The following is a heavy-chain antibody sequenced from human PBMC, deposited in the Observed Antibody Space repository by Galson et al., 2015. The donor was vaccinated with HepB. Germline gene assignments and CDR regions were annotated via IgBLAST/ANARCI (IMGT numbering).Heavy chain of an antibody. D-gene: IGHD2-21*01. CDR2: IRSKANNYAT. CDR3: ASTYGAGFLDV. CDR1: GFTFSASP. V-gene: IGHV3-73*01. Sequence: SLRLSCAASGFTFSASPMHWVRQASGKGLEWIGRIRSKANNYATTYSESVKGRFTISRDDSKNTAYLQMNSLQTEDTAMYFCASTYGAGFLDVWGKGTTVTVSS. J-gene: IGHJ6*04.